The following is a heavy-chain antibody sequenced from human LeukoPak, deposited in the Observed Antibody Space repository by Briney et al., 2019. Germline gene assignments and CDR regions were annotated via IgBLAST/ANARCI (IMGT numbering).Heavy chain of an antibody. CDR3: AKDLGGGVSDH. CDR1: GFTFSSYG. CDR2: ISYDGSNK. V-gene: IGHV3-30*18. Sequence: GGSLRLSCAASGFTFSSYGMHWVRQAPGKGLEWVAVISYDGSNKYYADSVKGRFTISRDNSKNTLYLQMNSLRAEDTAVYYCAKDLGGGVSDHWGQGTLVTVSS. D-gene: IGHD3-16*01. J-gene: IGHJ5*02.